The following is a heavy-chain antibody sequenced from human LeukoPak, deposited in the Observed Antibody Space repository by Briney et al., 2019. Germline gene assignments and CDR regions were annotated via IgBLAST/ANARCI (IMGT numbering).Heavy chain of an antibody. D-gene: IGHD3-22*01. V-gene: IGHV4-34*01. CDR1: SGSFSDSY. CDR2: INHSGST. CDR3: ARQETYYYDSSGYPVFDY. J-gene: IGHJ4*02. Sequence: SETLSLTCTVYSGSFSDSYWSWIRQPPGKGLEWIGEINHSGSTNYNPSLKSRVTISVDTSKNQFSLKLSSVTAADTAVYYCARQETYYYDSSGYPVFDYWGQGTLVTVSS.